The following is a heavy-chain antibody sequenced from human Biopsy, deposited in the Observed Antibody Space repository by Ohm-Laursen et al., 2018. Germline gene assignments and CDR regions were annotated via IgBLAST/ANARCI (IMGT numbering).Heavy chain of an antibody. V-gene: IGHV1-69*06. CDR2: IVPLFETT. CDR3: AKAGQTSGEYVVPRHFDS. Sequence: SSVKVSCQASGYTFAIYPLFWVRQAPGQGFEWMGGIVPLFETTDSAQKFQGRVTITADRSTTTAYIELSGLTSEDTAIYYCAKAGQTSGEYVVPRHFDSWGQGTRVTVSS. J-gene: IGHJ4*02. CDR1: GYTFAIYP. D-gene: IGHD2-15*01.